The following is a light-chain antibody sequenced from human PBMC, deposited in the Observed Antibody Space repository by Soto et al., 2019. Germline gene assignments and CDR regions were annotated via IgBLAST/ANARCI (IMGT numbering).Light chain of an antibody. CDR3: HQYGISPPT. J-gene: IGKJ1*01. CDR1: QSVSNNY. V-gene: IGKV3-20*01. Sequence: EIVLTQSPGTLSLSPGERATLSFSASQSVSNNYLAWYQQKPGQAPRLLISGASNRATGTPDRFSGSGSGTDFTLTITSLEPEDFAVFYCHQYGISPPTFGQGTKVDIK. CDR2: GAS.